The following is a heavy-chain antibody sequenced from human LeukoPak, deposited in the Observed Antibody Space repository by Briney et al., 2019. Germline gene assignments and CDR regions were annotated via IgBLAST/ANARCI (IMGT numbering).Heavy chain of an antibody. Sequence: SATLSLTCTVSGGSISSYYWGWIRLAPGKGLEWIGYISYSGTTTYIPSLKSRVTILVDTSKNQFSLKLSSVTAADTAVYYCVRITQGTIDYWGRGTLVTVSS. CDR2: ISYSGTT. CDR1: GGSISSYY. J-gene: IGHJ4*02. V-gene: IGHV4-59*01. CDR3: VRITQGTIDY. D-gene: IGHD3-10*01.